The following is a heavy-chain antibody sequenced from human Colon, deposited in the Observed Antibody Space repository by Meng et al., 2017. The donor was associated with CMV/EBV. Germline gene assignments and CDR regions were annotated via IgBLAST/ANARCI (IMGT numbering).Heavy chain of an antibody. J-gene: IGHJ4*02. D-gene: IGHD2-15*01. Sequence: AIYGDSFNSYYWSWIRQPPGKGLEWIGEINHRGSTNYSPSLKSRVTISFHTSKNQFSLKLTSVTAADTAVYYCARRIDIIYYFDYWSQGTLVTVSS. CDR1: GDSFNSYY. CDR2: INHRGST. CDR3: ARRIDIIYYFDY. V-gene: IGHV4-34*01.